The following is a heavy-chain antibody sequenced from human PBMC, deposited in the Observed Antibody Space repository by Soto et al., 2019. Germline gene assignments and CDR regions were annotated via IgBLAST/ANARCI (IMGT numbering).Heavy chain of an antibody. CDR1: GYTFTSYG. J-gene: IGHJ5*02. Sequence: RASVKVSCKASGYTFTSYGISWVRQAPGQGLEWMGWISAYNGNTNYAQKLQGRVTMTTDTSTSTAYMELRSLRSDDTAVYYCARDRYYDFWSGYSRWFDPWGQGTLVTV. D-gene: IGHD3-3*01. CDR2: ISAYNGNT. CDR3: ARDRYYDFWSGYSRWFDP. V-gene: IGHV1-18*01.